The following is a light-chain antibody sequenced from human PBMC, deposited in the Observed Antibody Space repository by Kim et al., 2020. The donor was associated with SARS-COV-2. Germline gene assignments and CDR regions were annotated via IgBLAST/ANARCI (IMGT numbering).Light chain of an antibody. CDR1: ISNIGSNV. Sequence: QSVLTQPPSASGTPGQSVTISCSGSISNIGSNVVNWYQQLPGTAPKLLIYSNDYRPSGVPDRFSGSKSGTSASLAISGLQSEDEAVYYCAAWDDSLNGSVCGGGPQLTFL. V-gene: IGLV1-44*01. CDR3: AAWDDSLNGSV. CDR2: SND. J-gene: IGLJ3*02.